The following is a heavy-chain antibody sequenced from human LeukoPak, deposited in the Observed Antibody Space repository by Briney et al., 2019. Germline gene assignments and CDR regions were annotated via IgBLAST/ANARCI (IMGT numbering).Heavy chain of an antibody. V-gene: IGHV3-11*01. CDR3: ARTYCGGDCRGYYYSYYMDV. D-gene: IGHD2-21*02. CDR1: GFTFSDYN. J-gene: IGHJ6*03. CDR2: ISRSGSTK. Sequence: GGSLRLSCAASGFTFSDYNMRWIRQAPGKGLEWVSSISRSGSTKYYADSVKGRFTISRDNAKNSLFLQMNSLRAEDTAVYYCARTYCGGDCRGYYYSYYMDVWGKGTTVTISS.